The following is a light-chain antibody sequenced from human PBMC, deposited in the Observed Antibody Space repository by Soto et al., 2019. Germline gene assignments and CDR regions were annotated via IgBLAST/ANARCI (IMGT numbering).Light chain of an antibody. V-gene: IGKV1-17*01. Sequence: DIQMTQSPSSLSASVGDRVTITCRASQGISKDLGWYQQKPGKAPKRLIYAASSLPSGVPSRFSGSGSGTEFPITISRLQPEDFANYYCLQNNSYPLTFGGGTKVEIK. CDR2: AAS. J-gene: IGKJ4*01. CDR1: QGISKD. CDR3: LQNNSYPLT.